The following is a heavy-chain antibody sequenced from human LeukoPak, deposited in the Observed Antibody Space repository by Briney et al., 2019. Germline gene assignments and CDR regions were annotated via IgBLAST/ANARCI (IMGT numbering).Heavy chain of an antibody. CDR3: ARVFTSGWVYNWFDP. CDR1: GYIFTGYL. V-gene: IGHV1-2*02. Sequence: GASVKVSCRASGYIFTGYLVHWVRQAPGQSLEWMGWINPNSGGTNYAQKFQGRVTMTRDTSIITAYMELRRLRSDDTAVYYCARVFTSGWVYNWFDPWGQGTLVTVSS. D-gene: IGHD6-19*01. CDR2: INPNSGGT. J-gene: IGHJ5*02.